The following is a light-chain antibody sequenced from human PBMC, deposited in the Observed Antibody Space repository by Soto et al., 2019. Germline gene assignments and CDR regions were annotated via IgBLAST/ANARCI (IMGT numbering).Light chain of an antibody. J-gene: IGLJ3*02. CDR1: SSDVGDYNY. CDR3: SSYAGSNNLV. Sequence: QSALTQPPSASGTPGQSVTIPCTGTSSDVGDYNYVSWYQQHPGKAPKLMIYEVSRRPSGVPDRFSGSKSGNTASLTVSGLQAEDEADYYCSSYAGSNNLVFGGGTQLTVL. CDR2: EVS. V-gene: IGLV2-8*01.